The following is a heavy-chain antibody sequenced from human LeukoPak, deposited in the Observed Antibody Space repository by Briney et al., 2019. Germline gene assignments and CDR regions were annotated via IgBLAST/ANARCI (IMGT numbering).Heavy chain of an antibody. CDR1: GYTLTELS. CDR3: AREDYYDSGSFDP. J-gene: IGHJ5*02. V-gene: IGHV1-24*01. Sequence: GASVKVSCKVSGYTLTELSMHWVRQAPGKGLEWMGGFDPEDGETIYAQKFQGRVTMTRNTSISTAYMELSSLRSEDTAVYYCAREDYYDSGSFDPWGQGTLVTVSS. CDR2: FDPEDGET. D-gene: IGHD3-22*01.